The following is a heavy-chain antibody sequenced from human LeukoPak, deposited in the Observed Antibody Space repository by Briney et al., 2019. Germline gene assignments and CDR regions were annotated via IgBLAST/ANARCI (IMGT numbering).Heavy chain of an antibody. CDR2: ISYEGSNK. CDR1: GFTFSYYT. CDR3: ARVLNYYDSSGYYFSY. D-gene: IGHD3-22*01. V-gene: IGHV3-30-3*01. J-gene: IGHJ4*02. Sequence: GGSLRLSCAASGFTFSYYTMHWVHHAPGKGLEWVAVISYEGSNKYYADSVKGRFTISRDNSKNTLYLQMNSLRAEDTAVYYCARVLNYYDSSGYYFSYWGRGTLVTVSS.